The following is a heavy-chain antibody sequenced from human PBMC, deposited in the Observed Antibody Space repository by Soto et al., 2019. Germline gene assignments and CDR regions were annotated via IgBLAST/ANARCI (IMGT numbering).Heavy chain of an antibody. V-gene: IGHV3-48*02. CDR2: ISSSSSTI. J-gene: IGHJ6*02. Sequence: EVQLVESGGGLVQPGGSLRLSCAASGFTFSSYSMNWVRQAPGKGLEWVSYISSSSSTIYYADSVKGRFTISRDNAKNSLYLQMNSLRDEDTAVYYCARGELGYCTNGVCYGGFYYYGMDVWGQGTTVTVSS. CDR1: GFTFSSYS. D-gene: IGHD2-8*01. CDR3: ARGELGYCTNGVCYGGFYYYGMDV.